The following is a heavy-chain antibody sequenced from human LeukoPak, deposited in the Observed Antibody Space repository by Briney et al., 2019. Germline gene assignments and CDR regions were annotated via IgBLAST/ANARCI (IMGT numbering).Heavy chain of an antibody. V-gene: IGHV3-23*01. CDR2: ISGTGGTT. CDR3: ARRVSWYFDY. Sequence: GGSLRLSCAASGFTFSSYAMTWVRQAPGKGLEWVSAISGTGGTTYYADSVKGRFTISRDNSKNTLNLQMNSLRAEDTAVYYCARRVSWYFDYWGQGTLVTVSS. J-gene: IGHJ4*02. CDR1: GFTFSSYA. D-gene: IGHD6-13*01.